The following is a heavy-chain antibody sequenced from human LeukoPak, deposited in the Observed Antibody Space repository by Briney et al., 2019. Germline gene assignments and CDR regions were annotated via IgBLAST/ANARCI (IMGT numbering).Heavy chain of an antibody. J-gene: IGHJ4*02. CDR2: ISAYNGNT. CDR3: ARFSTDWFGELFYFDY. CDR1: GYTFTSYG. D-gene: IGHD3-10*01. V-gene: IGHV1-18*01. Sequence: GASVKVSCKASGYTFTSYGISWVRQAPGQGLEWMGWISAYNGNTNYAQKLQGRVTMTTDTSTSTAYMELRSLRSDDTAVYYCARFSTDWFGELFYFDYWGQGTLVTVSS.